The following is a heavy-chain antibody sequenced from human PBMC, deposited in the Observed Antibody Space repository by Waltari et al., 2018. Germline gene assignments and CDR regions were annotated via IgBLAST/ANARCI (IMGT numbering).Heavy chain of an antibody. Sequence: QVQLQQWGAGLLKPSATLSLPCAVYGGSFSSHSWTWLRQVPGKGLEWIGEINYSRSTNYNPSLKSRVTISLDTSKNQFSLRLASVTAADTAVYYCAKERILAYDGKPEPDFDYWGQGTLVTVSS. D-gene: IGHD3-10*01. CDR3: AKERILAYDGKPEPDFDY. CDR2: INYSRST. J-gene: IGHJ4*02. CDR1: GGSFSSHS. V-gene: IGHV4-34*01.